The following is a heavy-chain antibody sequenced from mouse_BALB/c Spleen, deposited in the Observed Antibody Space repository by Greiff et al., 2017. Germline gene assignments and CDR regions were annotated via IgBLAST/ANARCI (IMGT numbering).Heavy chain of an antibody. J-gene: IGHJ2*01. CDR3: ATIYYGNYEGCDY. CDR1: GFSLSRYI. V-gene: IGHV2-6-4*01. D-gene: IGHD2-1*01. CDR2: AWGGGST. Sequence: VQRVESGPGLVAPSQILSITCTVSGFSLSRYIVHWVRQPPGKGLAWLGMAWGGGSTGYNSAHKSRLSISKDNSKSQVFLKMNSLQTGDTAMYYCATIYYGNYEGCDYWGPGATLTVS.